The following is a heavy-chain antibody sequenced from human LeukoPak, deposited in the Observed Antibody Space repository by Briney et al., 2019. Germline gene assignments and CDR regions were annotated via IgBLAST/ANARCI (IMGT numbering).Heavy chain of an antibody. J-gene: IGHJ4*02. CDR2: ISGSGGRT. V-gene: IGHV3-23*01. CDR3: AKAPVTSCRGAYCYPFDS. D-gene: IGHD2-21*01. CDR1: GFTFSRYG. Sequence: GGSLRLSCAASGFTFSRYGMSWVRQAPGKGLEWVSAISGSGGRTYYADSVKGRFTISRDNSKNTLYLQMNSLRAEDAAVYFCAKAPVTSCRGAYCYPFDSWGQGTLVTVSS.